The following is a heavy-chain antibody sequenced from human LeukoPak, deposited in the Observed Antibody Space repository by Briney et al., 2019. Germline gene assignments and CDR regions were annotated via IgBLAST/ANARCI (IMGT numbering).Heavy chain of an antibody. CDR1: GGSTSSYY. V-gene: IGHV4-59*12. CDR3: AQSTGRSGASCYGTCSAFDI. Sequence: SETLSLTCTVSGGSTSSYYWSWIRQPPGKGLEWIGYIYYSGSTNYNPSLKSRVTISVDTSKNQFSLKLKSVTAEDTAVYYCAQSTGRSGASCYGTCSAFDIWGQGTMVTVSS. D-gene: IGHD2-15*01. J-gene: IGHJ3*02. CDR2: IYYSGST.